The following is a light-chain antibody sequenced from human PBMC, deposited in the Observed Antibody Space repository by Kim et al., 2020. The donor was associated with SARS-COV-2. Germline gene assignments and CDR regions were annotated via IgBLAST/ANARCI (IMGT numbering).Light chain of an antibody. CDR3: SSYTSTSTLV. V-gene: IGLV2-14*01. Sequence: QSALTQPASVSGSPGQSITISCTGTTSDIGGYNSVSWYQLHPGKAPKLMIFDVTDRPSGVSTRFSGSQSGNTASLTISGLRAEDEADYYCSSYTSTSTLVFGGGTQLTVL. CDR2: DVT. J-gene: IGLJ3*02. CDR1: TSDIGGYNS.